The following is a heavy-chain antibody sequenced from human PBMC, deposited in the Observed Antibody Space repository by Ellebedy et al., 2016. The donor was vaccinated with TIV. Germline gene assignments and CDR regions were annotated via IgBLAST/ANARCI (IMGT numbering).Heavy chain of an antibody. D-gene: IGHD3-10*01. J-gene: IGHJ4*02. V-gene: IGHV3-30*02. Sequence: GESLKISCAASGFSFSSYGMHWVRQAPGKGLEWVAFIRDDGSNKYYADSVKGRFTIARDNSKNMLYLQMNSLRAEETAVYYCAKDYRSLWFGEFGYWGQGTLVTVSS. CDR3: AKDYRSLWFGEFGY. CDR2: IRDDGSNK. CDR1: GFSFSSYG.